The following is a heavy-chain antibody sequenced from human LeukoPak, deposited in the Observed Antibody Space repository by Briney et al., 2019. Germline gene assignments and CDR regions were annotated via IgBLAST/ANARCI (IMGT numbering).Heavy chain of an antibody. Sequence: TGGSLRLSCAASGFTFSSYSMNWVRQAPGKGLEWVSSISSSSSYIYYADSVKGRFTISRDNAKNSLYLQMNSLRAEDTAVYYCARGLGYSSTGNEQFDCWGQGTLVTVSS. V-gene: IGHV3-21*01. CDR2: ISSSSSYI. CDR3: ARGLGYSSTGNEQFDC. CDR1: GFTFSSYS. D-gene: IGHD6-13*01. J-gene: IGHJ4*02.